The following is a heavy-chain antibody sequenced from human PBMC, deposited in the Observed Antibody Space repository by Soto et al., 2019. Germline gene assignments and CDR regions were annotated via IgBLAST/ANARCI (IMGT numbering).Heavy chain of an antibody. D-gene: IGHD3-22*01. CDR1: GYTFTSYA. J-gene: IGHJ4*02. CDR3: ARAGYDSSGYDY. CDR2: INAGNGNT. Sequence: GASVKVSCKTSGYTFTSYAMHWVRQAPGQRLEWMGWINAGNGNTKYSQKFQGRVTITRDTSASTAYMEPSSLRSEDTAVYYCARAGYDSSGYDYWGQGTLVTVSS. V-gene: IGHV1-3*01.